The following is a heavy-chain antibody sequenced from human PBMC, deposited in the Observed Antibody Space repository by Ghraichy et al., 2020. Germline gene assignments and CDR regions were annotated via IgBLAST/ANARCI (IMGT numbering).Heavy chain of an antibody. CDR3: ARDLDDQTGRYFQH. V-gene: IGHV4-59*01. Sequence: SQTLSLTCTVSGGSISSYYWSWIRQPPGKGLEWIGYIYYSGSTNYNPSLKSRVTISVDTSKNQFSLKLSSVTAADTAVYYCARDLDDQTGRYFQHWGQGTLVTVSS. CDR1: GGSISSYY. D-gene: IGHD1-14*01. CDR2: IYYSGST. J-gene: IGHJ1*01.